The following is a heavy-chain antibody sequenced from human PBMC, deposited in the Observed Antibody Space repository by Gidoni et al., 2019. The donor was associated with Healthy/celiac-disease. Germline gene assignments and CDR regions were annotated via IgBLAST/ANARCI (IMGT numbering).Heavy chain of an antibody. D-gene: IGHD2-15*01. CDR2: IWYDGSNK. Sequence: QVQLVESGGGVVQPGRSLRLSCAASGFTFSSYGMHCVRQAPGQGLEWWAVIWYDGSNKYDADSVKGRFTSSRDNSKNTLYLQMNSLRAEDTAVYYCAREGDCSGGSCYSSLYYYYGMDVWGQGTTVTVSS. CDR1: GFTFSSYG. V-gene: IGHV3-33*01. CDR3: AREGDCSGGSCYSSLYYYYGMDV. J-gene: IGHJ6*02.